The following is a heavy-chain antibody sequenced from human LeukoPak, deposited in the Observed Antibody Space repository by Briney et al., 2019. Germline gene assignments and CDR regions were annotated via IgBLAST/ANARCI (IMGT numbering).Heavy chain of an antibody. CDR1: GGSISIGDYC. J-gene: IGHJ6*02. V-gene: IGHV4-30-4*01. Sequence: SQTLSLTCTVSGGSISIGDYCWSRIRQPPGQGLVWTGNIYYSGNTYYNPALKSRVTISVDTSKNQFSLKLSSVTAADTAVYYCARDINDYVWGSYRSYYYYGMDVWGQGTTVTVSS. D-gene: IGHD3-16*02. CDR2: IYYSGNT. CDR3: ARDINDYVWGSYRSYYYYGMDV.